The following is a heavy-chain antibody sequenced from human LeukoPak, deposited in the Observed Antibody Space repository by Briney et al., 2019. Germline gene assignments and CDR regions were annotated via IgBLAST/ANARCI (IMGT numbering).Heavy chain of an antibody. J-gene: IGHJ4*02. V-gene: IGHV3-7*01. CDR1: GFTFSSYW. D-gene: IGHD3-10*01. CDR2: IKQDGSGK. CDR3: AREARYGDYFEH. Sequence: PGGSLRLPCAASGFTFSSYWMSWVRQAPGKGLEWVANIKQDGSGKYYVDSVKGRFTISRDNAKNSLYLQMNSLRAEDTAVYYCAREARYGDYFEHWGQGTLVTVSS.